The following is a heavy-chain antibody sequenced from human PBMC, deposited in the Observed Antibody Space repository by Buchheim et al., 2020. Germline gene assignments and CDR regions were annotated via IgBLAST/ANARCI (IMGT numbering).Heavy chain of an antibody. Sequence: VQLQESGPRLVKPSGTLSLTCAVSGDSISSSRWWTWVRQPPGKGLEWIGEIYHTGDPNYNASLGGRVTISIDKSRNQFSPGLTSVTDTDTAVYYCGDPPAAAWGQGTL. CDR1: GDSISSSRW. CDR2: IYHTGDP. D-gene: IGHD2-15*01. CDR3: GDPPAAA. J-gene: IGHJ4*02. V-gene: IGHV4/OR15-8*02.